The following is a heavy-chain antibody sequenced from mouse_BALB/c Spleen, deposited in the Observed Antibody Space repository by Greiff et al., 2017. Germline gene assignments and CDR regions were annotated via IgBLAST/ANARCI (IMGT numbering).Heavy chain of an antibody. D-gene: IGHD1-1*01. J-gene: IGHJ1*01. CDR1: GYSITSGYY. CDR2: ISYDGSN. CDR3: ARGTTVVATDV. Sequence: VQLKESGPGLVKPSQSLSLTCSVTGYSITSGYYWNWIRQFPGNKLEWMGYISYDGSNNYNPSLKNRISITRDTSKNQFFLKLNSVTTEDTATYYCARGTTVVATDVWGAGTTVTVSS. V-gene: IGHV3-6*02.